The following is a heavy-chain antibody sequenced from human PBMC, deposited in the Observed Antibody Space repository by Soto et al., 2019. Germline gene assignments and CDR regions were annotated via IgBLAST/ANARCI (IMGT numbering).Heavy chain of an antibody. D-gene: IGHD3-22*01. V-gene: IGHV4-61*01. Sequence: SLTCAVSGGSVSNSSFYWSWIRQPPGERLEWIGNIYYSGSTNCNPSLKSRVTISVHTSKNQFSLKLTSVTAADTAVYYCARVRSSGYYGLLDYWGQGTLVTVSS. J-gene: IGHJ4*02. CDR3: ARVRSSGYYGLLDY. CDR1: GGSVSNSSFY. CDR2: IYYSGST.